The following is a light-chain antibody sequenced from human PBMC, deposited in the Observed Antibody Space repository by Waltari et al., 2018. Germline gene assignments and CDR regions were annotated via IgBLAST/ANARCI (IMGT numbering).Light chain of an antibody. J-gene: IGKJ1*01. CDR3: QLLNSSQWT. V-gene: IGKV1-9*01. Sequence: TLRARQGISDFLAWYQQKPGKAPKLLIYVASNLQSGVPSRFSGSGSGTDFTLTITSLQPEDVATYYCQLLNSSQWTFGQGTKVDMK. CDR2: VAS. CDR1: QGISDF.